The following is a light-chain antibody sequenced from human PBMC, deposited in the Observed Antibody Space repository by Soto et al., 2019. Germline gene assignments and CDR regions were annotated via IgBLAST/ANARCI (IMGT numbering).Light chain of an antibody. V-gene: IGLV3-9*01. Sequence: SYELTQSFSLSVALGQTARITCGANKIENKNVHWYQQRPGQAPLLVIYSDNNRPSGIPDRFSGSNSGNTATLTIKRVQAGDEADYYCQVWDSSTAVFGTGTKLTVL. J-gene: IGLJ1*01. CDR3: QVWDSSTAV. CDR2: SDN. CDR1: KIENKN.